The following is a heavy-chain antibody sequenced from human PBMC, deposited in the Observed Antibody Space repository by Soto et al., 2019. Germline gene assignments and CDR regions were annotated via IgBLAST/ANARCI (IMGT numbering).Heavy chain of an antibody. J-gene: IGHJ6*02. V-gene: IGHV1-69*01. CDR1: GGTFSSYA. Sequence: SCKASGGTFSSYAISWVRQAPGQGLEWMGGIIPIFDTADYAQKFQGRVTITADESTNTAYMELSSLRSEDTAVYYCAGHSSGVPGYYYGMDVWGQGTTVTVSS. D-gene: IGHD3-22*01. CDR2: IIPIFDTA. CDR3: AGHSSGVPGYYYGMDV.